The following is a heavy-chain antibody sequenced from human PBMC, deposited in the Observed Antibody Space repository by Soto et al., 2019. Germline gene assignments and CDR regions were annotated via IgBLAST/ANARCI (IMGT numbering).Heavy chain of an antibody. Sequence: QVQVVQSGAEVKKPGASVKVSCKASGYTFTRFGISWVRQAPGQGLEWMGWIGAYDGNTNYAQKVQDRVTMTTDTSTSTAYMELRSLRSDDTAVYYCARDEYGGDSWYAMYVWGQGTTVTVSS. J-gene: IGHJ6*02. D-gene: IGHD2-21*02. CDR3: ARDEYGGDSWYAMYV. CDR2: IGAYDGNT. V-gene: IGHV1-18*01. CDR1: GYTFTRFG.